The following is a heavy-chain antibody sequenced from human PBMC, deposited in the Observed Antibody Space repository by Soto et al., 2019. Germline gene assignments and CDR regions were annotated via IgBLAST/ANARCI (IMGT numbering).Heavy chain of an antibody. J-gene: IGHJ4*02. D-gene: IGHD2-15*01. CDR1: GGSISSSTYY. CDR2: IYHSGST. CDR3: ATLLKGDY. Sequence: QLQLQESGPGLVKPSETLSLTCTVSGGSISSSTYYWGWIRQPPGNGLEWIGNIYHSGSTYYNPSXXRXVXTSVDTSTNQFSLNLRSVTAADTAVYYCATLLKGDYWGQGTLVTVSS. V-gene: IGHV4-39*01.